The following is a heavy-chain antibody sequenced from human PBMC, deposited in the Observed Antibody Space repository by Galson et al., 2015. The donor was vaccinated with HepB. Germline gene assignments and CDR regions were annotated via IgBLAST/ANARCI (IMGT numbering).Heavy chain of an antibody. CDR2: INTNTGNP. J-gene: IGHJ2*01. CDR1: GYTFTSYA. CDR3: ARAAVAGTVIWYFDL. V-gene: IGHV7-4-1*02. Sequence: SVKVSCKASGYTFTSYAMNWMRQAPGQGLEWMGWINTNTGNPTYAQGFTGRFVFSLDTSVSTAYLQISSLKAEDTAVYYCARAAVAGTVIWYFDLWGRGTLVTVSS. D-gene: IGHD6-19*01.